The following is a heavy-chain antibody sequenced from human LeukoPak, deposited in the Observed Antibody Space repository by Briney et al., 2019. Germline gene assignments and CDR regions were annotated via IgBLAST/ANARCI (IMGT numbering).Heavy chain of an antibody. CDR2: IIPILGIA. D-gene: IGHD6-19*01. CDR1: GGTFSSYA. CDR3: ARVRASSYPLPYYYYGMDV. Sequence: GASVKVSCKASGGTFSSYAISWVRQAPGQGLEWMGRIIPILGIANYAQKFQGRVTITADKSTSTAYMELSSLRSEDTAVYYCARVRASSYPLPYYYYGMDVWGQGTTVTVSS. V-gene: IGHV1-69*04. J-gene: IGHJ6*02.